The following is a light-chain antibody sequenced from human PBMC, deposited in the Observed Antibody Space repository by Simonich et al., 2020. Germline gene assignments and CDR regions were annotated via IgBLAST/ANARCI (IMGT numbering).Light chain of an antibody. V-gene: IGKV4-1*01. CDR2: WAS. J-gene: IGKJ2*01. CDR3: QQYYSTPYT. CDR1: QSVLYSSNNKNY. Sequence: DIVMTQSPYSLAVSLGERATINCKSRQSVLYSSNNKNYLAWSQKKPGQTPKLLIYWASTRESGVPDRFSGSGSGTDFTLTISSLQAEDVAVYYCQQYYSTPYTFGQGTKLEIK.